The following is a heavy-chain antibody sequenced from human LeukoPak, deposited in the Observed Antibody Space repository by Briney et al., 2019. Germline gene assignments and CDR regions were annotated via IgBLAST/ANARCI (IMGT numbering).Heavy chain of an antibody. V-gene: IGHV3-48*04. CDR1: GFTFSSYS. CDR2: ISSSSSTI. J-gene: IGHJ6*03. Sequence: GGSLRLSCAASGFTFSSYSMNWVRQAPGKGLEWVSYISSSSSTIYYADSVKGRFTISRDNAKNSLYLQINSLRAEDTAVYHCARDIVVVPAAITYYYYYYMDVWGKGTTVTVSS. CDR3: ARDIVVVPAAITYYYYYYMDV. D-gene: IGHD2-2*01.